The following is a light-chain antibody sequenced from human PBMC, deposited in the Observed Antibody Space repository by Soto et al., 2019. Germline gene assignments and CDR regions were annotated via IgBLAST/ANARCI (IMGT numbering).Light chain of an antibody. CDR1: QSISSY. J-gene: IGKJ5*01. CDR2: AAS. Sequence: DIQMTQSPSSLSASVGDRVTITCRASQSISSYLNWYHQKPGKAPKLLIYAASSLQSGVPSRFSGSGSGSDVTLTISSLQPEDFATYYCQQSYSTSITFGQGTRLEIK. V-gene: IGKV1-39*01. CDR3: QQSYSTSIT.